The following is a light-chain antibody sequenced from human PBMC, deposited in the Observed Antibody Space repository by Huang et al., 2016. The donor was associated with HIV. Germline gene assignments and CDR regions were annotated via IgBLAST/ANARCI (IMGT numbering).Light chain of an antibody. CDR3: QQWSSNPLFT. V-gene: IGKV1-39*01. Sequence: DIEMTQSPPSLSASVGDRVTITCRASQNISNYLNWYQHKPGKVPKLQIYAASSLHSGGPSRCSGSGAGTHFTLTISSRQPEDFAIYYCQQWSSNPLFTFGPGTKVDMK. J-gene: IGKJ3*01. CDR2: AAS. CDR1: QNISNY.